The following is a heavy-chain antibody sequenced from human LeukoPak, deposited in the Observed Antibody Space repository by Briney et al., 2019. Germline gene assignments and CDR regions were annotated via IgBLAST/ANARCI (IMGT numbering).Heavy chain of an antibody. CDR1: GGSISGYY. J-gene: IGHJ1*01. CDR3: ARYGSGSYSDDHFQH. D-gene: IGHD3-10*01. CDR2: VYYSGST. V-gene: IGHV4-59*08. Sequence: SETLSLTCAVSGGSISGYYWSWIRQPPGRGLEWIGFVYYSGSTKYNPSLKRRVTISVDTSKNQFSLKLTSVTAADTAVYYCARYGSGSYSDDHFQHWGQGTLVTVSS.